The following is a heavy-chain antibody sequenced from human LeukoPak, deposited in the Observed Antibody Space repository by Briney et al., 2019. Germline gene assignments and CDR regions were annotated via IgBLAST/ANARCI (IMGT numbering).Heavy chain of an antibody. D-gene: IGHD3-22*01. CDR1: GGSISSYY. V-gene: IGHV4-4*09. CDR2: IYSTGSP. CDR3: ASPRGDDSGGYYTWYFHH. Sequence: SETLSLTCTVSGGSISSYYWSWIRQSPGKGLEWIGYIYSTGSPYYNPSLKNRLTISIDTSRNHFSLNLSSLTGADTAVYFCASPRGDDSGGYYTWYFHHWGQGILVTVSS. J-gene: IGHJ1*01.